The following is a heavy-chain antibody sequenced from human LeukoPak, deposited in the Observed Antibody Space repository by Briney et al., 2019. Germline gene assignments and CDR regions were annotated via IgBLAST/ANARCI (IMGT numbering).Heavy chain of an antibody. CDR1: GYTFTSCY. J-gene: IGHJ3*02. CDR2: INPSGGST. V-gene: IGHV1-46*01. CDR3: ARDQGRDAFDI. Sequence: ASVKVSCKASGYTFTSCYMHWVRQAPGQGLEWMGIINPSGGSTSYAQKFQGRVTMTRDTSTSTVYMELSSLRSEDTAVYYCARDQGRDAFDIWGQGTMVTVSS.